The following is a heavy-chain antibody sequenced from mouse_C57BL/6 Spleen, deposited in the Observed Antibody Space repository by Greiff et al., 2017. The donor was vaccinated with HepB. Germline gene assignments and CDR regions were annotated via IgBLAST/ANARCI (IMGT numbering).Heavy chain of an antibody. CDR3: ARRGVVAPYYAMDY. CDR1: GYTFTDYN. CDR2: INPNNGGT. V-gene: IGHV1-22*01. Sequence: SGPELVKPGASVKMSCKASGYTFTDYNMHWVKQSHGKSLEWIGYINPNNGGTSYNQKFKGKATLTVNKSSSTAYMELRSLTSEDSAVYYCARRGVVAPYYAMDYWGQGTSVTVSS. D-gene: IGHD1-1*01. J-gene: IGHJ4*01.